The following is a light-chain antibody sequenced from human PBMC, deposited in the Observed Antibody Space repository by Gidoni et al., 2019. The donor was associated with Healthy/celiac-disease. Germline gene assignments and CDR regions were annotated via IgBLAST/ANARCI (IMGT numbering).Light chain of an antibody. CDR3: QSYDSSLSGSTV. CDR2: GNS. V-gene: IGLV1-40*01. Sequence: QSVLTQPPSVSGAHGQRVTISCTGSSSNIGAGYDVHWYQQLPGTAPKLLIYGNSNRPSGVPDRFSGSTSGTSASLAITGLQAEDEADYYCQSYDSSLSGSTVFGGGTKLTVL. J-gene: IGLJ3*02. CDR1: SSNIGAGYD.